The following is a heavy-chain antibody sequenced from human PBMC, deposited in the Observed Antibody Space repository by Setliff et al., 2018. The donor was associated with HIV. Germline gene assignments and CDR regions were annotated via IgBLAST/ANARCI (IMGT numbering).Heavy chain of an antibody. CDR1: RFIFSDCY. CDR3: ARKLRPGHGVDV. D-gene: IGHD3-10*01. V-gene: IGHV3-11*04. J-gene: IGHJ6*02. Sequence: PGGSLRLSCAASRFIFSDCYVNWVRKAPGKGLEWVSTISIRSSIYYVDSVKGRFTISRDNAKNSMDLQMNSLRAEDTAIYYCARKLRPGHGVDVWGQGTTVTVSS. CDR2: ISIRSSI.